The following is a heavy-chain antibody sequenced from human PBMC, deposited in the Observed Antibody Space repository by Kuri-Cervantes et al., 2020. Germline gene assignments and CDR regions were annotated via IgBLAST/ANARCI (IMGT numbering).Heavy chain of an antibody. CDR1: GGTFSSYA. CDR2: IIPIFGTA. Sequence: SVKVSCKASGGTFSSYAISWVRQAPGQGLEWMGGIIPIFGTANYAQKFQGWVTMTRDTSISTAYMELSRLRSDDTAVYYCARDRCGGDCYSGVVDYWGQGTLVTVSS. CDR3: ARDRCGGDCYSGVVDY. J-gene: IGHJ4*02. D-gene: IGHD2-21*02. V-gene: IGHV1-69*05.